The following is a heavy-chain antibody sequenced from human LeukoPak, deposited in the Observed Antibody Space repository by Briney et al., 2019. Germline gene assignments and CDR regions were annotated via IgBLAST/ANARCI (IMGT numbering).Heavy chain of an antibody. J-gene: IGHJ4*02. V-gene: IGHV3-23*01. CDR1: GFTFSSYA. CDR3: AKGGWLQSRGFDY. CDR2: IGGSGGST. D-gene: IGHD5-24*01. Sequence: PGGSLRLSCAASGFTFSSYAMSWVRQAPGKGLEWVSVIGGSGGSTYYADSVKGRFTISRDNSNNTLYLQMNSLRAEDTAVYYCAKGGWLQSRGFDYWGQGTLVTVSS.